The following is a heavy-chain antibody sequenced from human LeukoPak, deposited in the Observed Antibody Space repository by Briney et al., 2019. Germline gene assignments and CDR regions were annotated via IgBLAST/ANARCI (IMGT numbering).Heavy chain of an antibody. D-gene: IGHD3-10*01. V-gene: IGHV4-34*01. CDR3: ARAGAITMVRGAYYYYYYGMDV. CDR2: INHSGST. Sequence: SETLSLTCAVYGGSFSGYYWSWIRQPPGKGLEWIGEINHSGSTNYNPSLKSRVTISVDTSKNQFSLKLSSVTAADTAVYYCARAGAITMVRGAYYYYYYGMDVWGQGTTVTVSS. J-gene: IGHJ6*02. CDR1: GGSFSGYY.